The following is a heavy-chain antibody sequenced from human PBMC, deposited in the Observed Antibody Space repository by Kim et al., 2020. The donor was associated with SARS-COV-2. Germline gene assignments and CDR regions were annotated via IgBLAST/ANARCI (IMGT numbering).Heavy chain of an antibody. V-gene: IGHV4-39*01. CDR3: ARLRGYSSGWIYWYFDL. CDR1: GGSISSSSYY. Sequence: SETLSLTCTVSGGSISSSSYYWGWIRQPPGKGLEWIGSIYYSGSTYYNPSLKSRVTISVDTSKNQFSLKLSSVTAADTAVYYCARLRGYSSGWIYWYFDLWGRGTLVTVSS. D-gene: IGHD6-19*01. J-gene: IGHJ2*01. CDR2: IYYSGST.